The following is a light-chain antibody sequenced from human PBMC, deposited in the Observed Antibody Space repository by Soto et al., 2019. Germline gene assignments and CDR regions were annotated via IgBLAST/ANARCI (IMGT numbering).Light chain of an antibody. CDR2: KAS. V-gene: IGKV1-5*03. Sequence: DIQMNQSPSSLSASVGDRVTITCRASQTISSWLAWYQQKPGKAPKLLIYKASTLKSGVPSRFSGSESGTEFILTISGLQPDDFATYYCQQYHGYSLPFGQGTRPAIK. CDR1: QTISSW. J-gene: IGKJ5*01. CDR3: QQYHGYSLP.